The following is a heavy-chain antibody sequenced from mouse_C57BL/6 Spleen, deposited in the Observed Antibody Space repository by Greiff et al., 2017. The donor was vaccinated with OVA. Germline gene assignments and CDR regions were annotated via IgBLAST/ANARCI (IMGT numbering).Heavy chain of an antibody. Sequence: EVQVVESGGGLVKPGGSLKLSCAASGFTFSSYAMSWVRQTPEKRLEWVATISDGGSYTYYPDNVKGRFTISRDNAKNNLYLQMSHLKSEDTAMYYCARDPLYYGSLFAYWGQGTLVTVSA. CDR1: GFTFSSYA. V-gene: IGHV5-4*01. D-gene: IGHD1-1*01. CDR2: ISDGGSYT. J-gene: IGHJ3*01. CDR3: ARDPLYYGSLFAY.